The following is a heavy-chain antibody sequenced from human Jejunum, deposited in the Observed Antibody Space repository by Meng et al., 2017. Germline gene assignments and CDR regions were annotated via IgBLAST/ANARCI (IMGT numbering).Heavy chain of an antibody. CDR2: ISDGGSRT. CDR1: GFTLRSFG. D-gene: IGHD3-3*02. J-gene: IGHJ4*02. V-gene: IGHV3-23*01. Sequence: LWSGGGLVRPGGSLRLPFAACGFTLRSFGMDWVRQAPGKGLEWVSAISDGGSRTYHADSVKGRFTISRDNSKNTLYLQMDSLRAEDTAIYYCAKELASSRPFDYWGQGTLVTVSS. CDR3: AKELASSRPFDY.